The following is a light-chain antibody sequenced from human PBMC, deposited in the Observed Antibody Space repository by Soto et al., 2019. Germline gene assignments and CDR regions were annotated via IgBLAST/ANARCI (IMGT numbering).Light chain of an antibody. J-gene: IGLJ3*02. Sequence: QSVPTLPASVSGSPGQSITIRCTGSSSDLCSYDDVYWYQQHPGKAPKLMIYEVTKRPSGVSDRCSGSKSGNTAYLTIYGLQAEDEADYYSNLYLSGGTGVVGGGT. CDR2: EVT. CDR3: NLYLSGGTGV. CDR1: SSDLCSYDD. V-gene: IGLV2-14*01.